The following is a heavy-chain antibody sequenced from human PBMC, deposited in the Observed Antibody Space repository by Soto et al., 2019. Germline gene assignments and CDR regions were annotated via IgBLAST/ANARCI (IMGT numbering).Heavy chain of an antibody. Sequence: XGSLGLSCVASGLTFGSRSMSWVRQAPGEGLQWVATITDNGGDAKYADSVRGRFVISRDNSKKTLYLQMISLTAEDSAMYFCARGSTDSYPGSRIFDFWGRGTLVTVSS. CDR2: ITDNGGDA. J-gene: IGHJ4*02. D-gene: IGHD3-10*01. V-gene: IGHV3-23*01. CDR1: GLTFGSRS. CDR3: ARGSTDSYPGSRIFDF.